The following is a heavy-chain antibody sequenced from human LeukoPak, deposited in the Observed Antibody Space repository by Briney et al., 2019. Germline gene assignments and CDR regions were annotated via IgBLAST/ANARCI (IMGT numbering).Heavy chain of an antibody. J-gene: IGHJ5*01. CDR3: ARGAYGDYDS. Sequence: GGSLRLSCAASTFTFSSYAMSWVRQAPGKGLEGVSAISAGADSTYYADSVQGRFTISSDNSKNTLFLQMSGLRAEDTAVYFCARGAYGDYDSWGQGTLVTVSS. CDR2: ISAGADST. CDR1: TFTFSSYA. V-gene: IGHV3-23*01. D-gene: IGHD4-17*01.